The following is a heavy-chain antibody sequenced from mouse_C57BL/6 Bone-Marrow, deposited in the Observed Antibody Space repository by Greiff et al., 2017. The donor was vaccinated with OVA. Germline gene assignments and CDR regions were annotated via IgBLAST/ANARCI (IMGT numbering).Heavy chain of an antibody. D-gene: IGHD6-2*01. J-gene: IGHJ2*01. V-gene: IGHV5-17*01. CDR3: ARVSFCLDY. CDR2: ISSGSSTI. CDR1: GFTFSDYG. Sequence: VQLKQSGGGLVKPGGSLKLSCAASGFTFSDYGMHWVRQAPEKGLEWVANISSGSSTIYYADTVKGRFTISRDNAKNTLFLQMTSLRSEDTAMYYCARVSFCLDYWGQGTTLTVSS.